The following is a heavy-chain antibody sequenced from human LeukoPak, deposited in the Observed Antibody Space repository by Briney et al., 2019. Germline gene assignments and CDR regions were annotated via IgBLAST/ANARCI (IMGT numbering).Heavy chain of an antibody. J-gene: IGHJ3*02. Sequence: SGPTLVNPTQTLTLTCTFSGFSLSTSGVGVGWIRQPPGKALEWLTLIYWDTDKRYSPSLKSRLTITKDTSKNQVVLTMTNMDPVDTATYYCARRPRYYYDSTGYYYIRTDAFDIWGQGTMVTVSS. CDR2: IYWDTDK. CDR1: GFSLSTSGVG. CDR3: ARRPRYYYDSTGYYYIRTDAFDI. V-gene: IGHV2-5*02. D-gene: IGHD3-22*01.